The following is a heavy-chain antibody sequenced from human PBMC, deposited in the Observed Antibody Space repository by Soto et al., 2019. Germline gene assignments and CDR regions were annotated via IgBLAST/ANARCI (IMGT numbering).Heavy chain of an antibody. J-gene: IGHJ4*02. D-gene: IGHD2-2*01. CDR1: GFTFSSYA. CDR3: AKDLGDCGSTSCSGNFDY. V-gene: IGHV3-23*01. Sequence: VGSLRLSCAASGFTFSSYAMSWVRQAPGKGLEWVSAISGSGGSTYYADSVKGRFTISRDNSKNTLYLQMNSLRAEDTAVYYCAKDLGDCGSTSCSGNFDYWGQANPVTVHS. CDR2: ISGSGGST.